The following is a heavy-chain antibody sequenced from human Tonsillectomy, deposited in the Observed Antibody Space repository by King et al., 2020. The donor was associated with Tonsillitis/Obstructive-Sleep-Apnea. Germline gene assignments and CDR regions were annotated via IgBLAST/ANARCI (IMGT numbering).Heavy chain of an antibody. CDR3: ARAPFSDWGYGAEGLFDY. J-gene: IGHJ4*02. D-gene: IGHD7-27*01. Sequence: VQLQESGPGLVKPSGTLSLTCIVSGDSTSGRHWWSWVRQSPGKGLEWIGEAYHSGSSVSNPSLRSRVAIAVDKPKNQFTLRMDSVTAADTAVYYCARAPFSDWGYGAEGLFDYWGQGILVIVSS. CDR1: GDSTSGRHW. CDR2: AYHSGSS. V-gene: IGHV4-4*02.